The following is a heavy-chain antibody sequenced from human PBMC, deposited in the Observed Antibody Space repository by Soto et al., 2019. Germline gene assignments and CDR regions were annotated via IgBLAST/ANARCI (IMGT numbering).Heavy chain of an antibody. CDR2: IWYDGSNK. J-gene: IGHJ6*02. Sequence: PGGSLRLSCAASGFTFSSYGMHWVRQAPGKGLEWVAVIWYDGSNKYYADSVKGRFTISRDNSKNTLYLQMNSLRAEDTAVYYCARSPTFYSSSPHYYYYGMDVWGQGTTVTVSS. CDR1: GFTFSSYG. D-gene: IGHD6-6*01. V-gene: IGHV3-33*08. CDR3: ARSPTFYSSSPHYYYYGMDV.